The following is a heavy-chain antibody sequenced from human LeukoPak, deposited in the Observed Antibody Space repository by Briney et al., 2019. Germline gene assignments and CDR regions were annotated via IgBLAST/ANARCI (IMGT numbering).Heavy chain of an antibody. CDR2: INWNSDSI. J-gene: IGHJ6*03. Sequence: GGSLRLSCAASGFTFDDYAMHWVRQAPGKGLEWVSGINWNSDSIDYADSVEGRFTISRDNAKNSLYLQMNSLRAEDTAVYYCARDFSGSSGLIPYYYMDVWGKGTTVTVSS. D-gene: IGHD6-19*01. V-gene: IGHV3-9*01. CDR3: ARDFSGSSGLIPYYYMDV. CDR1: GFTFDDYA.